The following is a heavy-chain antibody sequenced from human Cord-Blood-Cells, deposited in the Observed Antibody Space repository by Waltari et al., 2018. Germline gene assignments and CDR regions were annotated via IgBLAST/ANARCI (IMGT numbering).Heavy chain of an antibody. CDR2: INHSGST. D-gene: IGHD3-3*01. CDR3: ARGTGVDFWSGYYAFDI. V-gene: IGHV4-34*01. J-gene: IGHJ3*02. CDR1: GGSFSGYY. Sequence: QVQLQQWGAGLLKPSETLSLTCAVYGGSFSGYYWTWIRHPPGKGLEWIGEINHSGSTNYNPSLKSRVTISVDTSKNQFSLKLSSVTAADTAVYYCARGTGVDFWSGYYAFDIWGQGTMVTVSS.